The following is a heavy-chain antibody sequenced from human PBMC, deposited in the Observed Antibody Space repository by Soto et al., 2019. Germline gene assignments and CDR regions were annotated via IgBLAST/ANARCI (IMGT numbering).Heavy chain of an antibody. D-gene: IGHD4-17*01. V-gene: IGHV3-72*01. Sequence: PGGSLRLSCAASGFTFRDHFMDWVRQAPGKGLEWVGRIRKRVNSYTTEYAASVKGRFSISRDDSKNSLYLQMNSLKTEDTAVYYCFRGLNGVDVPIGTTASKPWGPGNLVTVSS. CDR1: GFTFRDHF. CDR2: IRKRVNSYTT. CDR3: FRGLNGVDVPIGTTASKP. J-gene: IGHJ4*02.